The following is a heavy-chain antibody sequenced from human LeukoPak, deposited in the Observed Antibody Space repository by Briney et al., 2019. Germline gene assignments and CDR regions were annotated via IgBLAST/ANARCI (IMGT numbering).Heavy chain of an antibody. Sequence: NASGTLSLTCAVSGGFISTSNWWSWVRQPPGKGLEWIGEIYHSGSTNYNPSLKSRVTISVDKSKNQFSLKLTSVTAADTAVYYCARKDYGSGSSYNGGRPFDYWGQGTLVTVSS. CDR3: ARKDYGSGSSYNGGRPFDY. V-gene: IGHV4-4*02. CDR2: IYHSGST. J-gene: IGHJ4*02. D-gene: IGHD3-10*01. CDR1: GGFISTSNW.